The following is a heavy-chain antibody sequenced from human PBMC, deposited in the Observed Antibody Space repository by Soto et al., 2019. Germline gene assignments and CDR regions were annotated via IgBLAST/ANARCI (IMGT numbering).Heavy chain of an antibody. D-gene: IGHD4-17*01. J-gene: IGHJ4*02. CDR1: GFTFSTYI. CDR3: AKGSYGDYDY. Sequence: GGSLRLSCAASGFTFSTYIMNWVRQAPGKGLEWVSSISSSSTYIYYADSVKGRFTISRDNAKNSLYLQMNSLRAEDTAVYYCAKGSYGDYDYWGQGTLVTVSS. V-gene: IGHV3-21*04. CDR2: ISSSSTYI.